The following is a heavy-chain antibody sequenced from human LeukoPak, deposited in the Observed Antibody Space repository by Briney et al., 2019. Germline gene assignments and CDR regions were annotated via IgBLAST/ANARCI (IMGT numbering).Heavy chain of an antibody. CDR2: INPNSGGT. J-gene: IGHJ5*02. Sequence: ASVKVSCKASGYTFTGYHMLWVRQAPGQGLEWMGWINPNSGGTNYAQKFQGRVTMTRDTSISTAYMELSRLRSDDTAVYYCARGRRPIVVVVAALVTNWFDPWGQGTLVTVSS. D-gene: IGHD2-15*01. V-gene: IGHV1-2*02. CDR3: ARGRRPIVVVVAALVTNWFDP. CDR1: GYTFTGYH.